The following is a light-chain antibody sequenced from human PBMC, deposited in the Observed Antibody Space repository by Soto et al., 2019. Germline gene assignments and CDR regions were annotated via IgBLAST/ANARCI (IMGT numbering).Light chain of an antibody. Sequence: DIQMTQSPSSLSGSIGDTITISCGASQNIERYLNWYQKKEGRAPQLLMFAAANLESGVPSRFRGSGSGTDFTLTISSLQPEDVATYYCQQTHSTIHSFGQGTKVDIK. V-gene: IGKV1-39*01. CDR1: QNIERY. CDR2: AAA. CDR3: QQTHSTIHS. J-gene: IGKJ2*01.